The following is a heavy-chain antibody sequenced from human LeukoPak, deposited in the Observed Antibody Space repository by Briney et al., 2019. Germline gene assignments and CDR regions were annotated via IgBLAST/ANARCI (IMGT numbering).Heavy chain of an antibody. D-gene: IGHD3-16*01. Sequence: PGGSLRLSCAASGFTFGYNAMNWVRQAPGKGLEWVAVISYDGSNKYYADSVKGRFTISRDNSKNTLYLQMNSLRAEDTAVYYCARDRGDGMDVWGQGTTVTVSS. CDR1: GFTFGYNA. CDR3: ARDRGDGMDV. V-gene: IGHV3-30*19. CDR2: ISYDGSNK. J-gene: IGHJ6*02.